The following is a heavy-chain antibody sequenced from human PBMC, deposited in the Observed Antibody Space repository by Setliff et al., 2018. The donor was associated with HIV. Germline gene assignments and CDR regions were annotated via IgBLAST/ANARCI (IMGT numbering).Heavy chain of an antibody. CDR3: TIPASSLAPN. CDR2: IRSSGDT. Sequence: ETLSLTCTVSGASISSHNYYWGWIRQSPGKGLEWIASIRSSGDTYYNPSLQSRVIISVDTSNNQISLKLTSVTAAATAVYYCTIPASSLAPNWGRGTQVTVSS. CDR1: GASISSHNYY. V-gene: IGHV4-39*01. J-gene: IGHJ4*02.